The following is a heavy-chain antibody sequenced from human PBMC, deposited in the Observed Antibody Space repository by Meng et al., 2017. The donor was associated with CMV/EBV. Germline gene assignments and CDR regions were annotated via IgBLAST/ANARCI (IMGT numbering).Heavy chain of an antibody. J-gene: IGHJ6*02. CDR2: IKQDGSEK. V-gene: IGHV3-7*01. Sequence: GESLKISCAASGFTFSSYWMSWVRQAPGKGLEWVANIKQDGSEKYYVDSVKGRFTISRDNAKNSLYLQMNSLRAEDTAVYYCARVLPDCSSTSCYGMDVWGQGTTVTVSS. D-gene: IGHD2-2*01. CDR1: GFTFSSYW. CDR3: ARVLPDCSSTSCYGMDV.